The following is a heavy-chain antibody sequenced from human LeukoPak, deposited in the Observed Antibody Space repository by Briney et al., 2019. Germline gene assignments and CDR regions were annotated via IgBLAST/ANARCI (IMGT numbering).Heavy chain of an antibody. Sequence: ASVKVSCKASGGTFSSYAISWVRQAPGQGLEWMGGIIPIFGTANYAQKFQGRVTITADESTSTAYMELSSLRSEDTAVYYCARSHCSSTSCWGDYYYYGMDVWGQGTTITVSS. J-gene: IGHJ6*02. CDR1: GGTFSSYA. V-gene: IGHV1-69*13. CDR3: ARSHCSSTSCWGDYYYYGMDV. CDR2: IIPIFGTA. D-gene: IGHD2-2*01.